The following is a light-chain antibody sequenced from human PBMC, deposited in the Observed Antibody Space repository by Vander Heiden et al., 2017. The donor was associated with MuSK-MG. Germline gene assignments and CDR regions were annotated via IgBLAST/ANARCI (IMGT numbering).Light chain of an antibody. V-gene: IGLV2-8*01. J-gene: IGLJ2*01. Sequence: QSALTQPPSASGSPGQSVAISCTGTSSDVGGYTYVSWYQQHPGKAPKLIIDEVSKRPSGVPDRFSGSKSGNTASLTVSGLQAEDEADYYCNSYAGINVVFGGGTKLTVL. CDR1: SSDVGGYTY. CDR3: NSYAGINVV. CDR2: EVS.